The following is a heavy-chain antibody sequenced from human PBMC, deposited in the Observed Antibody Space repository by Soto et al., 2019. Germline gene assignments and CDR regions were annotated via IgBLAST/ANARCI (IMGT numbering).Heavy chain of an antibody. J-gene: IGHJ5*02. Sequence: QVQLQQWGAGLLKPSETLSLTCAVYGGSFSGYYWSWIRQPPGKGLEWIGEINHSGSTNYNPSLKSRDTISVDTAKSQFSLKLSAVTAAATAVYYGASRSPRHGFDPWGQGTLVTVSS. CDR1: GGSFSGYY. CDR3: ASRSPRHGFDP. V-gene: IGHV4-34*01. D-gene: IGHD3-16*02. CDR2: INHSGST.